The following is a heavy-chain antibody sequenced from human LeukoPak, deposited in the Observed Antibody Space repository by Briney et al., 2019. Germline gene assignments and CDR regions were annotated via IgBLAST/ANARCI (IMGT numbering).Heavy chain of an antibody. V-gene: IGHV3-21*06. D-gene: IGHD5-24*01. CDR1: GFTFRSYS. CDR3: ARGRDGYNPPDY. CDR2: ISSSSSYI. Sequence: GGSLRLSCAASGFTFRSYSMKWVRQAPGKGLEWVSSISSSSSYIYYADSVKGRFTISRDNAKNLLYLQMNSLRAEDTAVYYCARGRDGYNPPDYWGQGTLVTVSS. J-gene: IGHJ4*02.